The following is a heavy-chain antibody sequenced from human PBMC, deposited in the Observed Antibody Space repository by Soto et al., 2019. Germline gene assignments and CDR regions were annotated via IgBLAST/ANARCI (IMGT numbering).Heavy chain of an antibody. D-gene: IGHD6-13*01. CDR1: GFTYSTYT. J-gene: IGHJ5*02. V-gene: IGHV3-48*01. CDR2: ISSSSSTI. Sequence: GGSLRLSCAASGFTYSTYTMHWVRQAPGKGLEWVSYISSSSSTIYYADSVKGRFTISRDNAKNSLYLQMNSLRAEDTAVYYCARHPERIAEIGWFDPWGQGTLVTVSS. CDR3: ARHPERIAEIGWFDP.